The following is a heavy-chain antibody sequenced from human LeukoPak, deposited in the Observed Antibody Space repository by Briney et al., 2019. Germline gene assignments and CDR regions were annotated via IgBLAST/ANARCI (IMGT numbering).Heavy chain of an antibody. V-gene: IGHV3-23*01. J-gene: IGHJ4*02. CDR1: GFTFSNHG. D-gene: IGHD3-10*01. Sequence: PGGTLRLSCAASGFTFSNHGMNWVRQAPGKGLEWVSAISGSGGSTYYADSVKGRFTISRDNSKNTLYLQMNSLRAEDTAVYYCAKGRYYGSGSSRPFDYWGQGTLVTVSS. CDR3: AKGRYYGSGSSRPFDY. CDR2: ISGSGGST.